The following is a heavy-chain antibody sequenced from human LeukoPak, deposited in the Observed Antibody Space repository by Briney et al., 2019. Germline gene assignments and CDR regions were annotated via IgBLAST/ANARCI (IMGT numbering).Heavy chain of an antibody. CDR2: VYYSGST. CDR3: ARSELLWFGGVNSGFDY. Sequence: PSETLSLTCTASGGSISSYYWSWIRQPPGKGLEWIGYVYYSGSTNYNPSLKSRVTISIDTSETQFSLKLSSVTAADTAVYYCARSELLWFGGVNSGFDYWGQGTLVTVSS. V-gene: IGHV4-59*01. CDR1: GGSISSYY. J-gene: IGHJ4*02. D-gene: IGHD3-10*01.